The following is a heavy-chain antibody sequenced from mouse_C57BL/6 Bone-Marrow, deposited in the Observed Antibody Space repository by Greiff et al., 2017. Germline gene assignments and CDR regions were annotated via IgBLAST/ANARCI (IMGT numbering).Heavy chain of an antibody. J-gene: IGHJ2*01. V-gene: IGHV1-82*01. D-gene: IGHD2-4*01. CDR3: ARDRAYYYDYDDGAYYFDY. CDR1: GYAFSSSW. CDR2: IYPGDGDT. Sequence: QVQLQQSGPELVKPGASVKISCKASGYAFSSSWMNWVKQRPGKGLEWIGRIYPGDGDTNYNGKFKGKATLTVDKSYSTAYMQLSSLTSKDSAVYFCARDRAYYYDYDDGAYYFDYWGQGTTLTVSS.